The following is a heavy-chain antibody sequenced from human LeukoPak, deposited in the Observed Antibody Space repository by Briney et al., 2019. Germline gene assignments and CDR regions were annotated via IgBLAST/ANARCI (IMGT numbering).Heavy chain of an antibody. Sequence: ASVKVSCKASGYTFTDYYVHWVRQAPGQGLEWMGWINPNSGGTNYAQKFQGRVTMTRDTSISTAYMELSRLRSDDTAVYYCARKIDGDPAFDYWGQGTLVTVSS. CDR3: ARKIDGDPAFDY. CDR2: INPNSGGT. J-gene: IGHJ4*02. D-gene: IGHD2-21*02. V-gene: IGHV1-2*02. CDR1: GYTFTDYY.